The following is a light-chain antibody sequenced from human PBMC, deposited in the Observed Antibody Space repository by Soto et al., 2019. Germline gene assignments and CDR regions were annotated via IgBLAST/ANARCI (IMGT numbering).Light chain of an antibody. CDR3: QSYDNSLSNVV. Sequence: QAVVTQPPSVSGAPGQRVTIPCTGSSSNIGSFYDVHWYQQLPGTVPKLLIYGDNNRPSGVTDRFSGSKSGTSASLAITGLLDEDEADYYCQSYDNSLSNVVFGGRTLLALL. CDR1: SSNIGSFYD. V-gene: IGLV1-40*01. CDR2: GDN. J-gene: IGLJ2*01.